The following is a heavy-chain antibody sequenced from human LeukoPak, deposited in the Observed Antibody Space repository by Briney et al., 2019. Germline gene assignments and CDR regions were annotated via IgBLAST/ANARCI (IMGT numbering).Heavy chain of an antibody. Sequence: GGSLRLSCAASGITFSSYWMTWVRQAPGKGLEWVANIKEDGSEKFYVDSVKGRFTISRDNAKNSLSLQMNSLRGEDTAVYYCARGAGGSYYYALDVWGQGTTVTVSS. V-gene: IGHV3-7*01. CDR1: GITFSSYW. J-gene: IGHJ6*02. CDR3: ARGAGGSYYYALDV. CDR2: IKEDGSEK. D-gene: IGHD1-26*01.